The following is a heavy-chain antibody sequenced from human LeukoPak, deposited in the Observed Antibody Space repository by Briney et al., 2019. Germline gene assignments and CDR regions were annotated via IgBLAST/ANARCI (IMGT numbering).Heavy chain of an antibody. CDR1: GFTFSSYW. V-gene: IGHV3-30*02. D-gene: IGHD6-19*01. J-gene: IGHJ4*02. CDR2: IRYDESEK. CDR3: AKAGTAVPGTSDF. Sequence: GGSLRLSCAASGFTFSSYWMSWVRQAPGKGLEWLAFIRYDESEKYYANSVRGRFTVSRDNSMNTLYLQMNSLRSEDTAVYYCAKAGTAVPGTSDFWGPGTLVTVSS.